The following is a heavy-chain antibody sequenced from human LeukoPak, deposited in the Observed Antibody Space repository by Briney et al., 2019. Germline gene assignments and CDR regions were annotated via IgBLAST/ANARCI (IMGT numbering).Heavy chain of an antibody. Sequence: GGTLRPSCAASGFTFSSYGMSWFRQAPGKGLEWVSAFSGSGGSTYYADSVKGRFTISRDNSKNTLYLQMNSLRAEDTAVYYCAKDYDFWSGSVRPSDYWGQGTLVTVSS. CDR3: AKDYDFWSGSVRPSDY. D-gene: IGHD3-3*01. CDR1: GFTFSSYG. J-gene: IGHJ4*02. CDR2: FSGSGGST. V-gene: IGHV3-23*01.